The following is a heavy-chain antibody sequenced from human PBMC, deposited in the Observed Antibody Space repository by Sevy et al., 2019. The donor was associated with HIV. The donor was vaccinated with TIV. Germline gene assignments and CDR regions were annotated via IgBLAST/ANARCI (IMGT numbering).Heavy chain of an antibody. J-gene: IGHJ3*02. V-gene: IGHV4-59*01. CDR2: IYYSGST. D-gene: IGHD2-21*02. CDR3: AREGLGLLGDDAFDI. Sequence: SETLSLTCTVSGGSINSYYWSWIRQPPGKGLEWIGYIYYSGSTNYNPSLKSRVTISVDTSKNQFSLKLSSVTAADTAVYYCAREGLGLLGDDAFDIWGQGTMVTVSS. CDR1: GGSINSYY.